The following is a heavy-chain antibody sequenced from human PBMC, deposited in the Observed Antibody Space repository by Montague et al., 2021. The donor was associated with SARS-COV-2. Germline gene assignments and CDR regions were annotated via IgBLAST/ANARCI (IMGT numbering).Heavy chain of an antibody. CDR1: GFTFSSYW. CDR2: VKGDGSRI. Sequence: SLRLSCAAPGFTFSSYWMHWVRQAPGTGLVWVSRVKGDGSRISYADSVKGRFTISRDNAKNTLYLQMNSLRAEDTAVYFCARGYFPVGGSENWGSYGMDVWGQGTTVTVSS. J-gene: IGHJ6*02. V-gene: IGHV3-74*01. CDR3: ARGYFPVGGSENWGSYGMDV. D-gene: IGHD3-16*01.